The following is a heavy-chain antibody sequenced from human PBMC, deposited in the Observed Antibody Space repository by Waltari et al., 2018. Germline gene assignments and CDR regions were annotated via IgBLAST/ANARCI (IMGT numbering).Heavy chain of an antibody. V-gene: IGHV1-2*06. J-gene: IGHJ4*02. Sequence: QVQLVQSGAEVKKPGASVKVSCKASGYPFPGYYMHWVRQAPGQGLEWMGRINPNSGGTNYAQKFQGRVTMTRDTSISTAYMELSRLRSDDTAVYYCANIAAAGITPFDYWGQGTLVTVSS. CDR1: GYPFPGYY. CDR3: ANIAAAGITPFDY. D-gene: IGHD6-13*01. CDR2: INPNSGGT.